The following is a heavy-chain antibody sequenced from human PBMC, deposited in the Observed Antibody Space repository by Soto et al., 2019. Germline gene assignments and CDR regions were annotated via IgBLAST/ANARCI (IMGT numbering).Heavy chain of an antibody. CDR2: IYYSGST. CDR3: ARGGFGELSELLDDAFDI. V-gene: IGHV4-59*01. D-gene: IGHD3-10*01. Sequence: PSETLSLTCTVSGGSISSYYWSWIRQPPGKGLEWIGYIYYSGSTNYNPSLKSRVTISVDTSKNQFSLKLSSVTAADTAVYYCARGGFGELSELLDDAFDIWGKGTMVTVSS. CDR1: GGSISSYY. J-gene: IGHJ3*02.